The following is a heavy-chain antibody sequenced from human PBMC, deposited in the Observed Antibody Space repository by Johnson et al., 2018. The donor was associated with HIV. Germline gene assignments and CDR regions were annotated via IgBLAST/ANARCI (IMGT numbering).Heavy chain of an antibody. CDR2: VSCSGGRT. CDR1: GFTFSSYA. D-gene: IGHD3-22*01. Sequence: VQLVESWGNLVQPGGSLTLSCAASGFTFSSYAMNWVRQAPGRGLEWVSTVSCSGGRTYYADSVKGRFTISRDNSKNTLYLQMNSLRAEDTAVYFCATSRDYYDSSGFYDAFDLWGQGTMVTVSS. J-gene: IGHJ3*01. CDR3: ATSRDYYDSSGFYDAFDL. V-gene: IGHV3-23*04.